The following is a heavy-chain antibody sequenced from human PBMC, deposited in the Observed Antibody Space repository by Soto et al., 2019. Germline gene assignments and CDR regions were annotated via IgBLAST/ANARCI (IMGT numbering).Heavy chain of an antibody. Sequence: AASVKVSCKASGGTFSSYAISWVRQAPGQGLEWMGGIIPIFGTANYAQKFQGRVTITADKSTSTAYMELSSLRSEDTAVYYCASWDSSGFDYWGQGTLVTVSS. CDR2: IIPIFGTA. D-gene: IGHD6-19*01. V-gene: IGHV1-69*06. CDR3: ASWDSSGFDY. CDR1: GGTFSSYA. J-gene: IGHJ4*02.